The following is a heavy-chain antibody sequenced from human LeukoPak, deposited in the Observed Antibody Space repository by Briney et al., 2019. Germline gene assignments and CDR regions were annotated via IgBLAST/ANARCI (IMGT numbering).Heavy chain of an antibody. Sequence: GGSLRLSCAASGFTFSSYGMHWVRQAPGKGLDWVSAITGSGGSTYYADSVKGRFTISRDNSKNTLYLQMNSLRADDTAVYYCAKDYYGSGSYYTQGHDYWGQGTLVTVSS. D-gene: IGHD3-10*01. J-gene: IGHJ4*02. CDR2: ITGSGGST. V-gene: IGHV3-23*01. CDR3: AKDYYGSGSYYTQGHDY. CDR1: GFTFSSYG.